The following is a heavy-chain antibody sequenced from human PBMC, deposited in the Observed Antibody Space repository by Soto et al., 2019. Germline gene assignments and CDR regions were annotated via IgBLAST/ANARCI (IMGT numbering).Heavy chain of an antibody. V-gene: IGHV5-51*01. Sequence: PGESLKISCKGSGYSFVSYWIAWVRQMPGKGLEWMGSIYPGDSDTTYSPSIQGQVTISDDKSSTTVYLQWNTLKASDTAMYYCAKTDGYEVEYWGQGTQVTVSS. D-gene: IGHD5-18*01. CDR2: IYPGDSDT. CDR3: AKTDGYEVEY. CDR1: GYSFVSYW. J-gene: IGHJ4*02.